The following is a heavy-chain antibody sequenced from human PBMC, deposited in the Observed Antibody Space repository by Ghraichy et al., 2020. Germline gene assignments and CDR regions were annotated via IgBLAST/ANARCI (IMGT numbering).Heavy chain of an antibody. D-gene: IGHD1-14*01. Sequence: SVKVSCKASGGTFSSYTISWVRQAPGQGLEWMGRIIPILGIANYAQKFQGRVTITADKSTSTAYMELSSLRSEDTAVYYCARDTPVWVIDIWGQGTMVTVSS. CDR3: ARDTPVWVIDI. J-gene: IGHJ3*02. V-gene: IGHV1-69*04. CDR1: GGTFSSYT. CDR2: IIPILGIA.